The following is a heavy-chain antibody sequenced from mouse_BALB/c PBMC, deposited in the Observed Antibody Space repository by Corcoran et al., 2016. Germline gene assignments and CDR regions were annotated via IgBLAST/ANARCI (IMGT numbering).Heavy chain of an antibody. CDR2: IDPETGGT. Sequence: QVQLQQSGAELVRPGASVTLSCKASGYTFTDYEMHWVKQTPVHGLEWIGAIDPETGGTAYNQKFKGKATLTADKSSSTAYMELRSLTSEDSAVYYCTGVLRVRGWFAYWGQGTLVTVSA. CDR3: TGVLRVRGWFAY. D-gene: IGHD1-2*01. V-gene: IGHV1-15*01. J-gene: IGHJ3*01. CDR1: GYTFTDYE.